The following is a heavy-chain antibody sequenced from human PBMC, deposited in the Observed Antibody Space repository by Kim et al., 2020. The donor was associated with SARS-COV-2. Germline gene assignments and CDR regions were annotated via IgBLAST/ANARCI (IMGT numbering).Heavy chain of an antibody. CDR2: IYYSGST. J-gene: IGHJ2*01. D-gene: IGHD4-17*01. V-gene: IGHV4-39*01. Sequence: SETLSLTCTVSGGSISSSSYYWGWIRQPQGKGLEWIGSIYYSGSTYYNPSLKSRVTISVDTSNNQFSLKLSAVTAADTAVYYCARLADYGYLIRRRRGRYFDLWGRGTLVTVSS. CDR3: ARLADYGYLIRRRRGRYFDL. CDR1: GGSISSSSYY.